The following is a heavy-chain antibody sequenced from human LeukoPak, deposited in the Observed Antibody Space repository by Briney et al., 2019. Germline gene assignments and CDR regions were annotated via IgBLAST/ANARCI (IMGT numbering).Heavy chain of an antibody. CDR3: ARDLGRSVDY. CDR1: GGSFSGYY. CDR2: INHSGST. D-gene: IGHD3-3*01. V-gene: IGHV4-34*01. Sequence: SETLSLTCAVYGGSFSGYYWSWIRQPPGKGLEWIGEINHSGSTNYNPSLKSRVTISVDTSKNQFSLKLSSVTAADTAVYYCARDLGRSVDYWGQGTLVTVSS. J-gene: IGHJ4*02.